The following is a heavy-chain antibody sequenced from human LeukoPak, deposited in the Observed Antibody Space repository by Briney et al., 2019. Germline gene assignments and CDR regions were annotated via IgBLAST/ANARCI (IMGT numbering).Heavy chain of an antibody. CDR2: IYYSGTT. J-gene: IGHJ6*03. CDR1: GGSISSGSYS. CDR3: ARQASDYFYYYMDV. Sequence: PSQTLSLTCTVSGGSISSGSYSWSWIRQPAGKGLEWIGRIYYSGTTYYNPSLESRVTISEDTSKNQFSLMLRSVTAADTAVYFCARQASDYFYYYMDVWGKGTTVTVSS. V-gene: IGHV4-30-2*03.